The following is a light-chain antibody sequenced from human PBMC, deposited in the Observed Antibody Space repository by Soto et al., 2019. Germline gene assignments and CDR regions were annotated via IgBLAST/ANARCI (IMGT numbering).Light chain of an antibody. CDR2: EVN. J-gene: IGLJ2*01. Sequence: QSALTQPPSASGSPGQSVTISCTGTSSDVGAYDFVSWYQQHPGKVPKLIIYEVNKRPSGVPDRFSGAKSGNTASLTVSGLQPEDEADYFCCSCAGRDNLIFGGGTKLTVL. CDR1: SSDVGAYDF. CDR3: CSCAGRDNLI. V-gene: IGLV2-8*01.